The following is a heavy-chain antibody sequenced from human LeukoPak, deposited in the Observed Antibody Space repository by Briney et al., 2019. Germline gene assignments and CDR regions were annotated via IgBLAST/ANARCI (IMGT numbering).Heavy chain of an antibody. J-gene: IGHJ4*02. CDR2: IYSGGST. CDR3: ASSPLFGVVIK. CDR1: GFTVSSNY. Sequence: PVGSLRLSCAASGFTVSSNYMSCVREAPGKGVEWVSVIYSGGSTYYADSVKGRFTISRDNSKNTLYLQMNSLRAEDTAVYYCASSPLFGVVIKWGQGTLVTVSS. D-gene: IGHD3-3*01. V-gene: IGHV3-53*01.